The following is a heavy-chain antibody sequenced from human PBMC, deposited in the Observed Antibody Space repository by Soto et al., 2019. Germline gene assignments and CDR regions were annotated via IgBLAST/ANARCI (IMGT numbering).Heavy chain of an antibody. CDR1: GGSISSGDYY. D-gene: IGHD3-9*01. J-gene: IGHJ6*02. CDR3: ATDHYVCDILSGYGYYYGMDV. CDR2: IYYSGST. Sequence: PSETLSRTCTVSGGSISSGDYYWSWIRQRPGKGLEWIGYIYYSGSTYYNPSLKSRVTISVDTSKNQFSLKLSSVTAADTAVYYCATDHYVCDILSGYGYYYGMDVWGQGTTVTVSS. V-gene: IGHV4-30-4*01.